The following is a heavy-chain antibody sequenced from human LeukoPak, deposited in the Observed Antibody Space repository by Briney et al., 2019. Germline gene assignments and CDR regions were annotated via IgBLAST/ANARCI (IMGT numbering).Heavy chain of an antibody. D-gene: IGHD4-23*01. Sequence: GSLRLSCAASGFTFSSYAMSWVRQAPGRGLEWVSAISGSGGSTYYADSVKGRFTVSRDSSKNTLYLQMNSLRAEDTAVYYCAKVSYGANFETNFFDYWGQGTLVTVSS. CDR1: GFTFSSYA. J-gene: IGHJ4*02. V-gene: IGHV3-23*01. CDR3: AKVSYGANFETNFFDY. CDR2: ISGSGGST.